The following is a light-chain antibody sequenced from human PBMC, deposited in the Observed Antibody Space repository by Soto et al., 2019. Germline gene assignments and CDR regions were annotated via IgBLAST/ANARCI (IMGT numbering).Light chain of an antibody. Sequence: QSALTQPASVSGSPGQSITISCTGTSSDIGGYNYVSWYQQHPGKAPKLMIYDVSNRPSGVSNRFSGSKSGNTASLTISGLQAEDEADYYCSSPAVSSTLVFGGGTKVTVL. CDR2: DVS. V-gene: IGLV2-14*01. J-gene: IGLJ2*01. CDR1: SSDIGGYNY. CDR3: SSPAVSSTLV.